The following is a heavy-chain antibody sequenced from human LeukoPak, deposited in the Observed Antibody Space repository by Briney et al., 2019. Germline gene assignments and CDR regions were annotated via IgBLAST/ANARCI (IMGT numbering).Heavy chain of an antibody. Sequence: SGPTLVNPTQTLTLTCTFSGFSLSTSGMCVSWIRQPPGKALEWLARIDWDDDKYYSTSLKTRLTISKNTSKHQVVLTMTNMDPVDTATYYCARMSGELLQSFDIWGQGTMVTVSS. V-gene: IGHV2-70*11. J-gene: IGHJ3*02. CDR3: ARMSGELLQSFDI. CDR2: IDWDDDK. D-gene: IGHD1-26*01. CDR1: GFSLSTSGMC.